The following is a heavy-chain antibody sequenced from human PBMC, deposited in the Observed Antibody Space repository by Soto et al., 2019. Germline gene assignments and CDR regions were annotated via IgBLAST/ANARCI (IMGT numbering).Heavy chain of an antibody. CDR1: GGSISSNY. D-gene: IGHD3-3*01. CDR2: IYYTGST. CDR3: ARSYPNTIFGVVPSRGLDV. Sequence: SETLSLTCTVSGGSISSNYWSWIRQPPGKGLEWIGYIYYTGSTNFNPSLKNRVIISVDTSKNQFSLKLSSVTAADTAVYYCARSYPNTIFGVVPSRGLDVWGQGTTVTV. J-gene: IGHJ6*02. V-gene: IGHV4-59*01.